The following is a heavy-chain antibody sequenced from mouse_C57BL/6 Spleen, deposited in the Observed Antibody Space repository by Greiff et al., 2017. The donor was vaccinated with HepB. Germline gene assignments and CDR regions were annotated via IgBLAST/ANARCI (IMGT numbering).Heavy chain of an antibody. CDR3: TRDDYDVSWFAY. V-gene: IGHV5-9-1*02. Sequence: EVQLVESGEGLVKPGGSLKLSCAASGFTFSSYAMSWVRQTPEKRLEWVAYISSGGDYIYYADTVKGRFTISRDNARITLYLQMSSLKSEDTAMYYCTRDDYDVSWFAYWGQGTLVTVSA. D-gene: IGHD2-4*01. CDR2: ISSGGDYI. CDR1: GFTFSSYA. J-gene: IGHJ3*01.